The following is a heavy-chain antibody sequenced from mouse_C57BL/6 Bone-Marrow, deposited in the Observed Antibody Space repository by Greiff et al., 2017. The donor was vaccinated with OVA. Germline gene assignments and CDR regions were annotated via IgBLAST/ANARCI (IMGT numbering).Heavy chain of an antibody. V-gene: IGHV1-19*01. J-gene: IGHJ3*01. D-gene: IGHD2-3*01. CDR1: GYTFTDYY. CDR3: GSSGGGYSWFAY. Sequence: VQLKESGPVLVKPGASVKMSCKASGYTFTDYYMNWVKQSPGQSLEWIGVINPYNGGTSYNQKFKGKATLTADKSSSTAYRELNSLTSEDSAVYCCGSSGGGYSWFAYWGQGTLVTVSA. CDR2: INPYNGGT.